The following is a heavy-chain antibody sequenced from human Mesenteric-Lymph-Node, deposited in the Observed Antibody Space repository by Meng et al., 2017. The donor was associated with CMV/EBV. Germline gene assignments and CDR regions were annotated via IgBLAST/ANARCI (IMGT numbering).Heavy chain of an antibody. CDR1: GFTFSNAW. D-gene: IGHD2-8*02. J-gene: IGHJ5*02. Sequence: GESLKISCAASGFTFSNAWMSWVRQAPGKGLEWVALIRYDGSKKHYGDSVKGRFTISRDNSKNTLDLQMNSLRTEDTAVYFCAKDLVAYTTIPRGGFDPWGQGTLVTVSS. CDR3: AKDLVAYTTIPRGGFDP. CDR2: IRYDGSKK. V-gene: IGHV3-30*02.